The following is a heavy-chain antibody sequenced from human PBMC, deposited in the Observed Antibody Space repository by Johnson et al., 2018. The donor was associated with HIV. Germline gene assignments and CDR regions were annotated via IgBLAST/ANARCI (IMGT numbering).Heavy chain of an antibody. CDR2: ISYDGSKK. CDR3: ASKIVGVPGGVGTFDI. J-gene: IGHJ3*02. V-gene: IGHV3-30*14. CDR1: GFTFSSYT. Sequence: VQLVESGGGLVRPGGSLRLSCVASGFTFSSYTMHWVRQAPSKGLEWVAVISYDGSKKYYADSVKGRFTISRDNSKNTLYLHMNSLGAEETAVYYCASKIVGVPGGVGTFDIWGQGTMVTVSP. D-gene: IGHD3-22*01.